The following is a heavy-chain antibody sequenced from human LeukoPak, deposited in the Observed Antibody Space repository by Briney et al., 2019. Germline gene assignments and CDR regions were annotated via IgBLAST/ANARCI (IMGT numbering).Heavy chain of an antibody. CDR2: IYHSGST. V-gene: IGHV4-30-2*01. CDR1: GGSISSGGYY. Sequence: SETLSLTCTVSGGSISSGGYYWSWIRQPPGKGLEWIGYIYHSGSTYYNPSLKSRVTISVDRSKNQFSLKLSSVTAADTAVYYCASAIDHLEGWEGNFDYWGQGTLVTVSS. CDR3: ASAIDHLEGWEGNFDY. J-gene: IGHJ4*02. D-gene: IGHD3-3*01.